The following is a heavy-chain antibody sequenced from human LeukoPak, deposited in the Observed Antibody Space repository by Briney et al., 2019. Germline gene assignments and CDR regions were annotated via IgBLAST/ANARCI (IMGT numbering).Heavy chain of an antibody. CDR3: AITMGDYYDSSGYDNWFDP. V-gene: IGHV3-23*01. D-gene: IGHD3-22*01. Sequence: GGSLRLSCAASGFTFSSYAMSWVRQAPGKGLEWVSAISGSGGSTYYADSVKGRFTISRDNSKNTLYLQMNSLRAEDTAVYYCAITMGDYYDSSGYDNWFDPWGQGTLVTVSS. CDR1: GFTFSSYA. CDR2: ISGSGGST. J-gene: IGHJ5*02.